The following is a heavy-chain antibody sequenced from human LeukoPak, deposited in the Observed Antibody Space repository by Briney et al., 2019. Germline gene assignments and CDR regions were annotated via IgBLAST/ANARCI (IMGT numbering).Heavy chain of an antibody. J-gene: IGHJ4*02. CDR2: IYSGGST. CDR3: ARDSGYDSYDFDY. V-gene: IGHV3-53*01. Sequence: GGSLRLSCAASGFTVSSNYMSWVRQAPGKGLEWVSVIYSGGSTYYADSVKGRFTISRDNSKNTLYLQMNSLRAEDTAVYYCARDSGYDSYDFDYWGQGTLVTVSS. D-gene: IGHD5-12*01. CDR1: GFTVSSNY.